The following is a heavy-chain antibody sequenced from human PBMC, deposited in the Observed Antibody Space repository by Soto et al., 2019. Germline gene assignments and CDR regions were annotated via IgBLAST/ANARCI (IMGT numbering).Heavy chain of an antibody. J-gene: IGHJ6*02. CDR3: ARDQANPPDYYYGMDV. CDR2: INPSGDST. Sequence: ASVKVSCKASGYTFTSYYMHWVRQAPGQGLEWMRIINPSGDSTSYAQKFQGRVTMTRDTSTSTVYMELSSLRSEDTAVYYCARDQANPPDYYYGMDVWGQGTTVTVSS. V-gene: IGHV1-46*01. CDR1: GYTFTSYY.